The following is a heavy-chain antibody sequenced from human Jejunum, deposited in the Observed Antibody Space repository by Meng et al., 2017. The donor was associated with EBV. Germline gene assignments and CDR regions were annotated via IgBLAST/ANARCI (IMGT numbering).Heavy chain of an antibody. V-gene: IGHV6-1*01. D-gene: IGHD5-18*01. CDR3: ARRLQTDGFDW. CDR1: AARVSNTTVT. Sequence: VQLRRTRPGPWKPSQTLSLTCAIAAARVSNTTVTWDWIRQSPSRGLEWLERTYYRSKWYNHYAVSVKSRITVNPDTSKNQFSLQLNSVTPEDTAVYHCARRLQTDGFDWWGQGTLVTVSS. J-gene: IGHJ4*02. CDR2: TYYRSKWYN.